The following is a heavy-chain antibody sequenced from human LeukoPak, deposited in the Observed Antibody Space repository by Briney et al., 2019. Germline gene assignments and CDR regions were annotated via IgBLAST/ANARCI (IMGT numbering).Heavy chain of an antibody. J-gene: IGHJ5*02. CDR2: IIPILGIA. D-gene: IGHD3-22*01. CDR3: ARDYYDSSGYDENWFDP. V-gene: IGHV1-69*04. Sequence: VASVKVSCKASGGTFSRYAISWVRQAPGQGLEWMGRIIPILGIANYAQKFQGRVTITADKSTSTAYMELSSLRSEDTAVYYCARDYYDSSGYDENWFDPWGQGTLVTVSS. CDR1: GGTFSRYA.